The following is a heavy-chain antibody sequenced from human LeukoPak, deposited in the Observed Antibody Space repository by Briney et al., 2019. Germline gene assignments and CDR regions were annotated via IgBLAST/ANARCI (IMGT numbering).Heavy chain of an antibody. J-gene: IGHJ6*03. D-gene: IGHD2-15*01. CDR2: ISDSGSTV. V-gene: IGHV3-11*04. CDR3: ARTGYCSGGSCHGSYFYYMVV. Sequence: GGSLRLSCAASGFTFSDYYMSWIRQAPGKGLEWVSYISDSGSTVHYADSVKGRFTLSRDNAKKSLYLQMNSLRVEDTAMYYCARTGYCSGGSCHGSYFYYMVVWGKGTTVTVSS. CDR1: GFTFSDYY.